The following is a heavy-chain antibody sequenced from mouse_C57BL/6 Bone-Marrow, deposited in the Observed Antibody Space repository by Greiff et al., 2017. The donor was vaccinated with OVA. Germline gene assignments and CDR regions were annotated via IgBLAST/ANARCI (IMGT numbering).Heavy chain of an antibody. CDR2: IHPSDSDT. CDR1: GYTFTSYW. Sequence: QVHVKQPGAELVKPGASVKVSCKASGYTFTSYWMHWVKQRPGQGLEWIGRIHPSDSDTNYNQKFKGKATLTVDKSSSTAYMQLSSLTSEDSAVYYCAIGKDWGYYFFAYWGQGTLVTVSA. CDR3: AIGKDWGYYFFAY. D-gene: IGHD2-3*01. V-gene: IGHV1-74*01. J-gene: IGHJ3*01.